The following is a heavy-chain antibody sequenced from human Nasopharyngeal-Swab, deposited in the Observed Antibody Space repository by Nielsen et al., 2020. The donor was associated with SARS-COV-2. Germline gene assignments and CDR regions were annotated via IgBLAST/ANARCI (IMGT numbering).Heavy chain of an antibody. CDR2: LYYSGFT. Sequence: SETLSLTCSVSGVSISSSNYYWGWIRQPPGNGLEWIAGLYYSGFTYYNPSLKSRVTISVDTSKNQISLKLSSVTAADTAVYYCARRTEYRASYYLGGYFDYWGQGTLVTVSS. CDR1: GVSISSSNYY. CDR3: ARRTEYRASYYLGGYFDY. D-gene: IGHD1-26*01. J-gene: IGHJ4*02. V-gene: IGHV4-39*01.